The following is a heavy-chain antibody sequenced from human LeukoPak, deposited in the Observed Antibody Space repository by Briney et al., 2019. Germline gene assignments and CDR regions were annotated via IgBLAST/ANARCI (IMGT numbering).Heavy chain of an antibody. J-gene: IGHJ4*02. CDR2: FYRGGFT. CDR1: GFTVSSND. V-gene: IGHV3-53*05. CDR3: AKVSFGEWFGELLIED. D-gene: IGHD3-10*01. Sequence: GGSLRLSCAVSGFTVSSNDMSWVRQPPGKGLEWVSVFYRGGFTSYTDSVKGRFTISRDNSKNTLYLQMNSLRAEDTAVYYCAKVSFGEWFGELLIEDWGQGTLVTVSS.